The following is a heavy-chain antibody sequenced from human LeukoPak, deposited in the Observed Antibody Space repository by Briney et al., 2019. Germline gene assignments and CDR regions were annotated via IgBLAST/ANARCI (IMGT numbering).Heavy chain of an antibody. J-gene: IGHJ4*02. CDR2: IYHSGST. Sequence: SETLSLTCAVSGGSISSSNWWSWVRQPPGKGLEWIGEIYHSGSTNYNPSLKSRVTISVDKSKNQFSLKLSSVTAADTAVYYCAGYYDYVWGSYPPPFDYWGQGTLVTVSS. D-gene: IGHD3-16*01. CDR1: GGSISSSNW. V-gene: IGHV4-4*02. CDR3: AGYYDYVWGSYPPPFDY.